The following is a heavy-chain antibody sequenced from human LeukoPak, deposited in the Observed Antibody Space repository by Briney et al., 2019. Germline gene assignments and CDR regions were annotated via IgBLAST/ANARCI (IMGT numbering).Heavy chain of an antibody. CDR1: GGSFSGYY. CDR2: INHSGST. J-gene: IGHJ4*02. V-gene: IGHV4-34*01. Sequence: SSETLSLTCAVYGGSFSGYYWSWIRQPPGKGLEWIGEINHSGSTNYNPSLKSRVTISVDTSKNQFSLKLSSVTAADTAVYYCARGPAALDYWGQGTLVTVSS. CDR3: ARGPAALDY. D-gene: IGHD6-13*01.